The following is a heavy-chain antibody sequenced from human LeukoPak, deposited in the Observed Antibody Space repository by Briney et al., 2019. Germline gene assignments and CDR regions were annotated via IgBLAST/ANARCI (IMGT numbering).Heavy chain of an antibody. V-gene: IGHV3-23*01. J-gene: IGHJ6*03. Sequence: GGSLRLSCAASGFIFSSCVMSWVRQAPGKGLEWVSTISGSGGSTYYADSVKGRFTISRDNSKNTLYLQMNSLRAEDTAVYYCAKDTNYGSSSNYMDVWGQGTMVTVPS. CDR3: AKDTNYGSSSNYMDV. D-gene: IGHD6-6*01. CDR1: GFIFSSCV. CDR2: ISGSGGST.